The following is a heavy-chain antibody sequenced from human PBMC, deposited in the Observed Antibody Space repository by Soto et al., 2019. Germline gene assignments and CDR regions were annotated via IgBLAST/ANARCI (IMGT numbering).Heavy chain of an antibody. V-gene: IGHV1-69*05. D-gene: IGHD4-17*01. Sequence: ASVKVSCKASGGTFSSYAISWVRQAPGQGLEWMGGIIPIFGTANYAQKFQGRVTMTTDTSTSTAYMELRSLRSDDTAVYYCARDYGDWSRDFDYWGQGTLVTVSS. CDR2: IIPIFGTA. CDR3: ARDYGDWSRDFDY. J-gene: IGHJ4*02. CDR1: GGTFSSYA.